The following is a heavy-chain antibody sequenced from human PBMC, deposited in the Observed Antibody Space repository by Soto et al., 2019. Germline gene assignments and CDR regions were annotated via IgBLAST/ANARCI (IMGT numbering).Heavy chain of an antibody. D-gene: IGHD1-1*01. Sequence: QLQESGPGLVKPSETLSLTCRVSGDSISSSDYYWGWIRQSPGAGLEWIGSAYYSGNTYYNPSLRGRVTISLDTSKNSFSVKLRSVTASDTAVYYCARHCTGSSCYGLFFWGQGALVTVSS. V-gene: IGHV4-39*01. J-gene: IGHJ4*02. CDR2: AYYSGNT. CDR3: ARHCTGSSCYGLFF. CDR1: GDSISSSDYY.